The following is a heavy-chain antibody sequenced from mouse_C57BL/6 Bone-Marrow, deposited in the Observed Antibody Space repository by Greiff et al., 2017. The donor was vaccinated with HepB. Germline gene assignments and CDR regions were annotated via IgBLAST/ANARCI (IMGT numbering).Heavy chain of an antibody. CDR2: IYPRSGNT. CDR1: GYTFTSYG. Sequence: QVQLQQSGAELARPGASVKLSCKASGYTFTSYGISWVKQRTGQGLEWIGEIYPRSGNTYYNEKFNGKATLTADKSSSTAYMELRSLTSEDSAVYFCARELGRGYWGQGTTLTVSS. CDR3: ARELGRGY. D-gene: IGHD4-1*01. J-gene: IGHJ2*01. V-gene: IGHV1-81*01.